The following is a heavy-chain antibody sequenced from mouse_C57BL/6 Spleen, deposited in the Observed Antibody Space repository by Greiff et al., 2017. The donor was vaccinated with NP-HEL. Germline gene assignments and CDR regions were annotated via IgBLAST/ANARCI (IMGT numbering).Heavy chain of an antibody. CDR3: AREGDYDDRYYFDY. CDR1: GYSITSGYY. J-gene: IGHJ2*01. D-gene: IGHD2-4*01. V-gene: IGHV3-6*01. Sequence: EVQLQQSGPGLVKPSQSLSLTCSVTGYSITSGYYWNWIRQFPGNKLEWMGYISYDGSNNYNPSLKNRISITRDTSKNQFFLKLNSVTTEDTATYYCAREGDYDDRYYFDYWGQGTTLTVSS. CDR2: ISYDGSN.